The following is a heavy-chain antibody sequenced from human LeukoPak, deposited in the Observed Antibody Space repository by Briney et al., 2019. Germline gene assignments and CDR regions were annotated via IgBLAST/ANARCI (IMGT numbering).Heavy chain of an antibody. CDR1: GLIFSSNY. J-gene: IGHJ4*02. D-gene: IGHD2-2*01. Sequence: GGSLRLSCAASGLIFSSNYMTWVRQAPGKGLEWVSVIYSGGSIYYADSVKGRFTISRDNSRNTLYLQMNSLRAEDTAVYYCAKDFAIYCSSTSCYWDYWGQGTLVTVSS. V-gene: IGHV3-53*01. CDR3: AKDFAIYCSSTSCYWDY. CDR2: IYSGGSI.